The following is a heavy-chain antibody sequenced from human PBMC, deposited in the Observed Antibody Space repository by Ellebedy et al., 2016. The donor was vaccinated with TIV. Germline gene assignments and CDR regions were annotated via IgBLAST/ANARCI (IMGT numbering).Heavy chain of an antibody. Sequence: GESLKISXAASGFTFSDYYMDWVRQAPGKGLEWVGRIRNKARSYSTEYAASVKGRVTILRDESKTSLYLQMNSLRAEDTAVYYCAREDTVVAASWVDYWGQGTLVTVSS. CDR1: GFTFSDYY. V-gene: IGHV3-72*01. CDR2: IRNKARSYST. D-gene: IGHD2-15*01. J-gene: IGHJ4*02. CDR3: AREDTVVAASWVDY.